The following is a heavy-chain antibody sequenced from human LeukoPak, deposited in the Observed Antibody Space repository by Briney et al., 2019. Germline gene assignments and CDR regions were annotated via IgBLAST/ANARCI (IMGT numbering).Heavy chain of an antibody. Sequence: SETLSLTCTVSGGSISSYYWSWIRQPPGKGLEWIGYIYYSGSTNYNPSLKSRVTISVDTSKNQFSLKLSSVTAADTAVYYCARVVQDIVVVPAAMATFDYWGQGTLVTVSP. J-gene: IGHJ4*02. CDR1: GGSISSYY. V-gene: IGHV4-59*01. CDR2: IYYSGST. CDR3: ARVVQDIVVVPAAMATFDY. D-gene: IGHD2-2*01.